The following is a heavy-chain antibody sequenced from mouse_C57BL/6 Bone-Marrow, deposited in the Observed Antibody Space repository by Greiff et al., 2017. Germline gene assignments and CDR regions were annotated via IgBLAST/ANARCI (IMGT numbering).Heavy chain of an antibody. CDR2: FHPNSGST. V-gene: IGHV1-64*01. CDR3: ARFIYYDPWCAY. D-gene: IGHD2-4*01. CDR1: GYTFTSSW. Sequence: QVQLQQPGAELVKPGASVKLSCKASGYTFTSSWMPWVKQRPGQGLEWIGMFHPNSGSTNYNEKIKSKATLTVDKSSSTAYMQLSSLTSEDSAVYYCARFIYYDPWCAYWGQGTLVTVSA. J-gene: IGHJ3*01.